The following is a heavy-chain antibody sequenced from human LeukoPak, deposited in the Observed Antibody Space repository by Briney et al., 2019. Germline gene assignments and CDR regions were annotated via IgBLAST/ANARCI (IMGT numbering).Heavy chain of an antibody. CDR3: ASEILRRDGTDGFDI. J-gene: IGHJ3*02. V-gene: IGHV3-33*01. D-gene: IGHD5-24*01. CDR2: ILSDGRNK. Sequence: GGSLSLSCAASGFTFARSGMQCVCQAPGKGLEWVAVILSDGRNKYCADSVKGRFTISRDNSKNTLYLQMNDLRVEDTAVYYFASEILRRDGTDGFDIWGQGTMVTVSS. CDR1: GFTFARSG.